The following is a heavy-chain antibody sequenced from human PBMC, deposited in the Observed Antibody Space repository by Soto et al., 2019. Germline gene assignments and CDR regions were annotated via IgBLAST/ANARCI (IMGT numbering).Heavy chain of an antibody. Sequence: QVQLQQWGAGLLKPSETLSLTCTVNGGSLTGYYWSWIRQPPGKGLEWIGEVKDGGSTNYSPSLRGXXSXSEXTSKNRFSLRLNSVTAADTAVYFCARGQEGIVATHWDQGALVTVSS. D-gene: IGHD5-12*01. CDR2: VKDGGST. CDR3: ARGQEGIVATH. V-gene: IGHV4-34*01. J-gene: IGHJ4*02. CDR1: GGSLTGYY.